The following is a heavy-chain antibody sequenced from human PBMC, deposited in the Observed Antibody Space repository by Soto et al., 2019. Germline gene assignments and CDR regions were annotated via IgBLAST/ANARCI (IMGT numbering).Heavy chain of an antibody. J-gene: IGHJ3*02. CDR2: INPNSGGT. Sequence: ASVKVSCKASGYTFTGYYMHWVRQAPGQELEWMGWINPNSGGTNYAQKFQGWVTMTRDTSISTAYMELSRLRSDDTAVYYCARAHYDILTGYYSGGDHDAFDIWGQGTMVTVSS. CDR3: ARAHYDILTGYYSGGDHDAFDI. CDR1: GYTFTGYY. D-gene: IGHD3-9*01. V-gene: IGHV1-2*04.